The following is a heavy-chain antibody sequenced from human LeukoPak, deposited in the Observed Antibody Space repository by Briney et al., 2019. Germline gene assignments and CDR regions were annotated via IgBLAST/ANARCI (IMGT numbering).Heavy chain of an antibody. V-gene: IGHV4-59*01. Sequence: SETLSLTCTISSGSISNYYWSWIRQPPGKGLEWIGYIYYTGITKYNPSLKSRVTISVDTSKNQFSLKLSSVTAADTAVYYCARVGFCSSTSCYPLDYWGQGTLVTVSS. D-gene: IGHD2-2*01. CDR2: IYYTGIT. CDR1: SGSISNYY. J-gene: IGHJ4*02. CDR3: ARVGFCSSTSCYPLDY.